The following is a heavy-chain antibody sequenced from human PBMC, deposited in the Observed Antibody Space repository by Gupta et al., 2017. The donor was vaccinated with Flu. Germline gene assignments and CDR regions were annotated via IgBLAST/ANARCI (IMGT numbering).Heavy chain of an antibody. J-gene: IGHJ1*01. D-gene: IGHD3-16*02. V-gene: IGHV3-21*01. CDR2: ISSDGTYV. Sequence: LSWATSGFNFKAYAMNWVRQAPGKGLEWVASISSDGTYVHYADSVKGRFTVSKDNAKNSLYLQMTSLTAEDTAVYYCARDLYRFQFWGQGCLVTVS. CDR3: ARDLYRFQF. CDR1: GFNFKAYA.